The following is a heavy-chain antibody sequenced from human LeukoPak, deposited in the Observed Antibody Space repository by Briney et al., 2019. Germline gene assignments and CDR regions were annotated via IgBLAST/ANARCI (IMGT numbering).Heavy chain of an antibody. CDR1: GGSISSYS. CDR2: IYYSGST. Sequence: SETLSLTCTVPGGSISSYSWSWIRQPPGKGLEWIGYIYYSGSTTYNRSLKSRVTMSLDTSENQFSLKLRSVTAADTAVYYCARQAIFGVAIDYWGQGTLVTVSS. D-gene: IGHD3-3*01. V-gene: IGHV4-59*08. CDR3: ARQAIFGVAIDY. J-gene: IGHJ4*02.